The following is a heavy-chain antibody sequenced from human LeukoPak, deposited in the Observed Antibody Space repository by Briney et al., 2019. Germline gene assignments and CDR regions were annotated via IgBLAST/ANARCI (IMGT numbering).Heavy chain of an antibody. CDR3: ARDGDYGDYEWFDP. D-gene: IGHD4-17*01. Sequence: LSLTCAVYGGSFSGYYWGWIRQPPGKGLEWVSYISSSGSTIYYADSVKGRFTISRDNAKNSLYLQMNSLRAEDTAVYYCARDGDYGDYEWFDPWGQGTLVTVSS. J-gene: IGHJ5*02. CDR2: ISSSGSTI. CDR1: GGSFSGYY. V-gene: IGHV3-11*01.